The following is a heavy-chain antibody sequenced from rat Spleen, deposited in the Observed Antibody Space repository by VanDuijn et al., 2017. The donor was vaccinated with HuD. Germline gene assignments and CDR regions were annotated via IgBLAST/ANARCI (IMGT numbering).Heavy chain of an antibody. D-gene: IGHD1-4*01. Sequence: EVQMVESGGGLVQPGRSLKLSCAASGFTFSAYWMYWIRQAPGKGLEWVSSINTDGSSTYYPDSVNGRFTISRDNAESTLYLLMDSLRSEDTATYYCSPLPGHNLDHWGQGVMVTASS. J-gene: IGHJ2*01. CDR3: SPLPGHNLDH. CDR2: INTDGSST. CDR1: GFTFSAYW. V-gene: IGHV5-58*01.